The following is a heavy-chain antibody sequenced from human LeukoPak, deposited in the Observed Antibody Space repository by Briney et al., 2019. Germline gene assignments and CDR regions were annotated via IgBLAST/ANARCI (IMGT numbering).Heavy chain of an antibody. CDR2: IIPIFGTA. D-gene: IGHD5-18*01. V-gene: IGHV1-69*05. Sequence: SVKVSCKASGGTFSSYAISWVRQAPGQGLEWMGGIIPIFGTANYAQKFQGRVTITTDESTSTAYMELSSLRSEDTAAYYCARVPVDTAMPFDYWGQGTLVTVSS. J-gene: IGHJ4*02. CDR3: ARVPVDTAMPFDY. CDR1: GGTFSSYA.